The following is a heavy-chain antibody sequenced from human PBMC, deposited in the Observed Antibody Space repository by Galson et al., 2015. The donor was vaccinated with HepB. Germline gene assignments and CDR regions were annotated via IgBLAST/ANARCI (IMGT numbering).Heavy chain of an antibody. D-gene: IGHD1-14*01. V-gene: IGHV1-8*01. CDR2: MNPNSGNT. CDR1: GYTFLSYD. J-gene: IGHJ5*02. CDR3: ARVPPHHISPEGWFDP. Sequence: SVKVSCKASGYTFLSYDINWVRQAPGQGLEWMGWMNPNSGNTGYAQNFQGRVTMTRNTSITTAYMELNRLRSEDTAVYYCARVPPHHISPEGWFDPWGQGTLVTVSS.